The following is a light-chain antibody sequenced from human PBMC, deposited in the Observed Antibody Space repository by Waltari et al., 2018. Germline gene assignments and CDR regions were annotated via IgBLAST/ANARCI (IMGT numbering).Light chain of an antibody. CDR3: SSYTGLSTCV. Sequence: QSALTQPASVSGSPGQSITISCTGTSSDVGASNHVSWYQQHPGKAPKLMLFDVTDRPSGVSDRFSGSKSGNPASLTISGLQAEDEADYYCSSYTGLSTCVFGSGTHLIVL. V-gene: IGLV2-14*03. J-gene: IGLJ1*01. CDR2: DVT. CDR1: SSDVGASNH.